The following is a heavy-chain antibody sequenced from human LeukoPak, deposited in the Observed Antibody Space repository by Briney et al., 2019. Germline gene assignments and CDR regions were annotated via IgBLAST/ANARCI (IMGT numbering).Heavy chain of an antibody. CDR1: GYTFTGYS. CDR2: ISTNTGNP. CDR3: ARDAATINFDS. D-gene: IGHD5-24*01. V-gene: IGHV7-4-1*02. J-gene: IGHJ4*02. Sequence: ASVEVSCKASGYTFTGYSINWLRQAPGQGLEWMGWISTNTGNPTYAQGFTGRFVFSLDTSVSTTYLQISSLKAEDTAVYYCARDAATINFDSWGQGTLVTVSS.